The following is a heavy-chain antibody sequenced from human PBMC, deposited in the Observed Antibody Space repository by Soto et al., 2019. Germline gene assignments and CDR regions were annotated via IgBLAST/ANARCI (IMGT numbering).Heavy chain of an antibody. CDR3: AKAPELSRDSFGYSDY. V-gene: IGHV3-23*01. J-gene: IGHJ4*02. Sequence: PGGSLRLSCAASGFTFSNYAMTWVRQAPGKGLEWVSGISGGGARSYYAGSVKGRLTISRDNSKNTLYLQMNSLRADDTAVYYCAKAPELSRDSFGYSDYWGQGTLVTVPS. D-gene: IGHD3-22*01. CDR1: GFTFSNYA. CDR2: ISGGGARS.